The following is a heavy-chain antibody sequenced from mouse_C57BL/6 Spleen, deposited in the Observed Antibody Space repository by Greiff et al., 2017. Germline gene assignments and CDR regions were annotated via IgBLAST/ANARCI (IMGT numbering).Heavy chain of an antibody. CDR2: IYPGSGST. J-gene: IGHJ2*01. D-gene: IGHD2-5*01. V-gene: IGHV1-55*01. Sequence: QVQLQQSGAELVKPGASVKMSCKASGYTFTSYWITWVKQRPGQGLEWIGDIYPGSGSTNYNEKFKSKATLTVDTSSSTAYMQLSSLTSEDSAVYYCARALYSNYDFDYWGQGTTLTVSS. CDR1: GYTFTSYW. CDR3: ARALYSNYDFDY.